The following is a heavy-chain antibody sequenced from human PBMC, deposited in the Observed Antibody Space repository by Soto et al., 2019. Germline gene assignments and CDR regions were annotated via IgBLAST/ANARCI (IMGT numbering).Heavy chain of an antibody. CDR1: GFTFSDYG. CDR3: AKLAVVVPATPHDYMDV. V-gene: IGHV3-30*18. J-gene: IGHJ6*02. CDR2: ISYHGNE. D-gene: IGHD2-2*01. Sequence: QVRLVESGGGVVQPGRSLRLSCVASGFTFSDYGMHWVRHSPGKGLEWVAVISYHGNEYYSDSVKGRFTISRDNSDKTLYLQMNSLRAEDTAVYYCAKLAVVVPATPHDYMDVWGQGTAVTVSS.